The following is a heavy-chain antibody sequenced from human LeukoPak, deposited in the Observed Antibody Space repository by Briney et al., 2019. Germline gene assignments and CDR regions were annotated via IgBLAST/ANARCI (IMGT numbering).Heavy chain of an antibody. CDR1: GFTFSSYA. V-gene: IGHV3-64*01. J-gene: IGHJ4*02. CDR3: ARLRFEGRYFDY. CDR2: ISSNGGST. Sequence: GGSLRLSCAASGFTFSSYAMHWVRQAPGKGLEYVSAISSNGGSTYYANSVKGRFTISRDNSKNTLYLQMGSLRAEDMAVYYCARLRFEGRYFDYWGQGTLATVSS. D-gene: IGHD3-3*01.